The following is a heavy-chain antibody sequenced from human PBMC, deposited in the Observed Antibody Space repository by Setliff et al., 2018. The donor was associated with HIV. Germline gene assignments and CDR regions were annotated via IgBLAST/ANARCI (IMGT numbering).Heavy chain of an antibody. CDR1: GGSVISSSYY. V-gene: IGHV4-39*01. Sequence: SETLSLTCTVSGGSVISSSYYWGWIRQPPGKGLEWIGTMYYRGTTYNNPSLKSRVTFSADASKNQFSLNLHSVTATDTAIYYCARPYSGRGGGAWFDPWGQGILVTVSS. J-gene: IGHJ5*02. CDR2: MYYRGTT. CDR3: ARPYSGRGGGAWFDP. D-gene: IGHD4-4*01.